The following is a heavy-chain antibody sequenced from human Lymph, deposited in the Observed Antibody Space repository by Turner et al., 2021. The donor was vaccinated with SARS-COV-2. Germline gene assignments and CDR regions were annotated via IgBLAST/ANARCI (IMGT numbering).Heavy chain of an antibody. CDR3: TRVKYCTGGSCYGYHFDY. J-gene: IGHJ4*02. V-gene: IGHV3-49*04. CDR2: IRSKAYGGTT. CDR1: GFTFGDYA. Sequence: EVQLVESGGGLVHPGQSLRLSCPASGFTFGDYAMSWVSQAPGKGLEWVGFIRSKAYGGTTKYAASVKGRFTISRDESKSIAYLQMNSLKTEDTAVYYCTRVKYCTGGSCYGYHFDYWGQGTLVTVSS. D-gene: IGHD2-15*01.